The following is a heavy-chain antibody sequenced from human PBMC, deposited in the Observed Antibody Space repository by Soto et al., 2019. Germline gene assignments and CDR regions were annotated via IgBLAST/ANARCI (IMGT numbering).Heavy chain of an antibody. V-gene: IGHV3-23*01. D-gene: IGHD4-17*01. CDR1: GFTFSSYA. CDR2: ISGSGGST. Sequence: GGSLRLSCAASGFTFSSYAMSWVRQAPGKGLEWVSAISGSGGSTYYADSVKGRFTISRDNSKNTLYLQMNSLRADDTAVYYCAKSLLRWYRNWFDPWGQGTLVTVSS. J-gene: IGHJ5*02. CDR3: AKSLLRWYRNWFDP.